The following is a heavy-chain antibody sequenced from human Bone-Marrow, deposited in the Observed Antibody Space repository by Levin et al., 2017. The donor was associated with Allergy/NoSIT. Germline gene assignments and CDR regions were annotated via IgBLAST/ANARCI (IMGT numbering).Heavy chain of an antibody. Sequence: GGSLRLSCKGSGYSFTSYWISWVRQMPGKGLEWMGRIDPSDSYTNYSPSFQGHVTISADKSISTAYLQWSSLKASDTAMYYCARHRLPVIMINWFDPWGQGTLVTVSS. D-gene: IGHD3-16*01. J-gene: IGHJ5*02. CDR2: IDPSDSYT. CDR3: ARHRLPVIMINWFDP. CDR1: GYSFTSYW. V-gene: IGHV5-10-1*01.